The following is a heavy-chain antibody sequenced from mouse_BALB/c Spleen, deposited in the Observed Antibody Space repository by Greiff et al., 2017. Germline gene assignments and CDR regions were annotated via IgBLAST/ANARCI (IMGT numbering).Heavy chain of an antibody. CDR2: IYWDDDK. J-gene: IGHJ4*01. Sequence: QVTLKVSGPGILQPSQTLSLTCSFSGFSLSTSGMGVSWIRQPSGKGLEWLAHIYWDDDKRYNPSLKSRLTISKDTSSNQVFLKITSVDTADTATYYCARREWYYGSRYALDYWGQGTSVTVSS. CDR1: GFSLSTSGMG. V-gene: IGHV8-12*01. D-gene: IGHD1-1*01. CDR3: ARREWYYGSRYALDY.